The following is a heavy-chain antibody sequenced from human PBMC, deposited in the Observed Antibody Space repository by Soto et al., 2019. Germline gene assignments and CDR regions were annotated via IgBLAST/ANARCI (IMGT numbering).Heavy chain of an antibody. D-gene: IGHD3-10*01. CDR3: AREVPGVTSFDY. CDR2: IIPIFGTA. CDR1: GGTFSSYA. V-gene: IGHV1-69*12. Sequence: QVQLVQSGAEVKKPGSSVKVSCKASGGTFSSYAISWVRQAPGQGLEWMGGIIPIFGTANYAQKFQGRVTITADESANTVYMELNALTSEDTAVYYCAREVPGVTSFDYWGQGTLVIVSS. J-gene: IGHJ4*02.